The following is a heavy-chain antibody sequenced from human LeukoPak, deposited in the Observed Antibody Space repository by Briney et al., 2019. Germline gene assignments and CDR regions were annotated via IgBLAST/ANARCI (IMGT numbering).Heavy chain of an antibody. Sequence: PGGSLRLSCAASGFTFSDHYMDWVRQAPGKGLEWVGRTRNKANSYTTEYAASVKGRFTISRDDSKNSLYLQMNSLKTEDTAVYYCARARWGHWYFDLWGCGTLVTVSS. D-gene: IGHD3-16*01. CDR1: GFTFSDHY. V-gene: IGHV3-72*01. J-gene: IGHJ2*01. CDR2: TRNKANSYTT. CDR3: ARARWGHWYFDL.